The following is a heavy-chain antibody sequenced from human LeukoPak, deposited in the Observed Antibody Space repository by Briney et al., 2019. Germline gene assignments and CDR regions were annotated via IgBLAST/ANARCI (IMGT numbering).Heavy chain of an antibody. CDR2: IYSGGST. J-gene: IGHJ4*02. D-gene: IGHD3-22*01. V-gene: IGHV3-53*01. CDR3: ARIAYYYDSSGPNRPLYYFDY. CDR1: GFTVSSNY. Sequence: GGSLRLSCAASGFTVSSNYMSWVRQAPGKGLEWVSVIYSGGSTYYADSVKGRFTISRDNSKNTLYLQMNSLRAEDTAVYYCARIAYYYDSSGPNRPLYYFDYWGQGTLVTVSS.